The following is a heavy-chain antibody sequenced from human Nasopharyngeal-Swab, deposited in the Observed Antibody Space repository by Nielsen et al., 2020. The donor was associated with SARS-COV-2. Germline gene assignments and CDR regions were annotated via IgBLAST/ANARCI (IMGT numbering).Heavy chain of an antibody. D-gene: IGHD3-10*01. Sequence: GGSLRPSCAASGFTVSSNYMSWVRQAPGKGLEWVPVIYSGGSTYYADSVKGRFTISRDNSKNTLYLQMNSLRAEDTAVYYCARDRGGVYYYGMDVWGQGTTVTVSS. V-gene: IGHV3-53*01. J-gene: IGHJ6*02. CDR1: GFTVSSNY. CDR3: ARDRGGVYYYGMDV. CDR2: IYSGGST.